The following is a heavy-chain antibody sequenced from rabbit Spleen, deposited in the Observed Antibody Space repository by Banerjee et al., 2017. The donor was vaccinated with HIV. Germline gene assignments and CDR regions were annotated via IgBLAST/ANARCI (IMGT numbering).Heavy chain of an antibody. Sequence: QEQLVESGGGLVQPGGSLKLSCKASGFDFSSYGVSWVRQAPGKGLEWISCIAGSSSGFTYSATWATGRFTISKTSSTTVTLQMTSLTVADTATYFCARDTGTSFSSYGMDLWGPGTLVTVS. CDR1: GFDFSSYG. CDR3: ARDTGTSFSSYGMDL. J-gene: IGHJ6*01. D-gene: IGHD7-1*01. CDR2: IAGSSSGFT. V-gene: IGHV1S45*01.